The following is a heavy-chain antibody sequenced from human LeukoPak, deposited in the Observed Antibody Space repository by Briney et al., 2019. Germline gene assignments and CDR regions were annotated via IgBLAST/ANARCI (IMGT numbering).Heavy chain of an antibody. CDR3: ARDQYCSSTSCYTHFDY. CDR1: GFTFSSYS. Sequence: GGSLGLSCAASGFTFSSYSMNWVRQAPGKGLEWVSYISSSSSTIYYADSVKGRFTISRDNARNSLYLQMNSLRDEDTAVYYCARDQYCSSTSCYTHFDYWGRGTLVTVSS. CDR2: ISSSSSTI. D-gene: IGHD2-2*02. V-gene: IGHV3-48*02. J-gene: IGHJ4*02.